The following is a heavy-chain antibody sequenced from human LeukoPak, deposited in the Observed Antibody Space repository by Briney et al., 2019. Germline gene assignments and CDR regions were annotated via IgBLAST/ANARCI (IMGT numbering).Heavy chain of an antibody. V-gene: IGHV3-66*01. D-gene: IGHD3-22*01. J-gene: IGHJ6*03. CDR3: ARGDYDSSGYGFLRYGYYYYMDV. CDR1: GFTVSSNY. Sequence: GGSLRLSCAASGFTVSSNYMSWVRQAPGKGLEWVSVIYSGGSTYYADSVKGRFTISRDNSKNTLYLQMNSLRAEDTAVYYCARGDYDSSGYGFLRYGYYYYMDVWGKGTTVTISS. CDR2: IYSGGST.